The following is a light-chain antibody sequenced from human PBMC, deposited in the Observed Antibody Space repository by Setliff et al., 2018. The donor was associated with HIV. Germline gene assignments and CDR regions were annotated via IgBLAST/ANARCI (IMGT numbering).Light chain of an antibody. V-gene: IGLV2-8*01. CDR2: EVS. CDR3: SSYAGSNDPYV. CDR1: SSDVGGYNF. J-gene: IGLJ1*01. Sequence: QSALTQPPSASGSPGQSVTISCTGTSSDVGGYNFVSWYQQYPGKAPKLMIYEVSKRPSGVPDRFSGSKSGNTASLTVSGLQAEDEADYYCSSYAGSNDPYVFGTGTKV.